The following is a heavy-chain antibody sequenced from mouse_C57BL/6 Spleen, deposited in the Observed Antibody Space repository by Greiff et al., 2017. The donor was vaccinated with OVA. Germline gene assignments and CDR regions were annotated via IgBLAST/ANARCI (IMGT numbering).Heavy chain of an antibody. J-gene: IGHJ2*01. CDR3: ARAPADYFDY. CDR2: INYDGSST. V-gene: IGHV5-16*01. CDR1: GFTFSDYY. Sequence: EVQVVESEGGLVQPGSSMKLSCTASGFTFSDYYMAWVRQVPEKGLEWVANINYDGSSTYYLDSLKSRFIISRDNAKNILYLQMSSLKSEDTATYYCARAPADYFDYWGQGTTLTVSS.